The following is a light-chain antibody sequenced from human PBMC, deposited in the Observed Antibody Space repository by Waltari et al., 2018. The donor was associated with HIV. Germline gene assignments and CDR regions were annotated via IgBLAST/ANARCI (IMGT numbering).Light chain of an antibody. CDR1: SSDVGGYNY. CDR2: DVT. Sequence: QSALTQPRSVSGSPGQSVTISCTGTSSDVGGYNYVSWYQQNPGKAPKFIIYDVTKRPSGVPDRFSGSKSDNTASLTISGLQAEDEADYYCCSYAGNYPVLFGGGTKLTVL. CDR3: CSYAGNYPVL. V-gene: IGLV2-11*01. J-gene: IGLJ3*02.